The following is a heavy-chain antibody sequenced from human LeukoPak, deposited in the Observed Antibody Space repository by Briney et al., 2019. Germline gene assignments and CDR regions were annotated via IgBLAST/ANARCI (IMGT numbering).Heavy chain of an antibody. CDR1: GFSFSGHW. D-gene: IGHD1-1*01. CDR2: ISPTGSTT. V-gene: IGHV3-74*01. Sequence: GGSLRLSCTASGFSFSGHWMHWARQLPGKGLVWVSRISPTGSTTSYADSVKGRFTVSRDNAKNTLYLQVNNLRAEDTAVYYCARDEGVPTNWRFDYWGQGTLVTVSS. CDR3: ARDEGVPTNWRFDY. J-gene: IGHJ4*02.